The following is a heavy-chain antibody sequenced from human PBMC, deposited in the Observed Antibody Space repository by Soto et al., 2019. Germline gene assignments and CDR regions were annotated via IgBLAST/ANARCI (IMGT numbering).Heavy chain of an antibody. J-gene: IGHJ4*02. CDR3: ARVGYYDFWSGYSSPSFGY. Sequence: SETLSLTCTVSGGSISSYYWSWIRQPPGKGLEWIGYIYYSGSTNYNPSLKSRVTISVDTSKNQFSLKLSSVTAADTAVYYCARVGYYDFWSGYSSPSFGYWGQGTLVTVSS. V-gene: IGHV4-59*01. D-gene: IGHD3-3*01. CDR1: GGSISSYY. CDR2: IYYSGST.